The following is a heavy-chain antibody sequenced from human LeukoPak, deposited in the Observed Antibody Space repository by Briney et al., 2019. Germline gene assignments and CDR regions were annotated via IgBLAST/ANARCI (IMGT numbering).Heavy chain of an antibody. CDR3: ARRRRRGFGDYHFDY. CDR1: GGSIISYY. V-gene: IGHV4-59*08. J-gene: IGHJ4*02. Sequence: PSETLSLTCTVSGGSIISYYWSWIRQPPGKGLEWIGYISYSGSTNYNPSLKSRLTMSVDTSKNQFSLNLNSMTASDTAVYYCARRRRRGFGDYHFDYWGQGTLVTVSS. CDR2: ISYSGST. D-gene: IGHD4-17*01.